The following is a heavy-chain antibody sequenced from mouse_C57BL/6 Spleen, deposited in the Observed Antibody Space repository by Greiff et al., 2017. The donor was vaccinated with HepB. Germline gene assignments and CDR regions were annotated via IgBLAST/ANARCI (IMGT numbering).Heavy chain of an antibody. CDR3: VRHALYDYDGWSPFDY. CDR2: IRSKSNNYAT. V-gene: IGHV10-1*01. J-gene: IGHJ2*01. D-gene: IGHD2-4*01. Sequence: EVQGVESGGGLVQPKGSLKLSCAASGFSFNTYAMNWVRQAPGKGLEWVARIRSKSNNYATYYADSVKDRFTISRDDSESMLYLQMNNLKTEDTAMYYCVRHALYDYDGWSPFDYWGQGTTLTVSS. CDR1: GFSFNTYA.